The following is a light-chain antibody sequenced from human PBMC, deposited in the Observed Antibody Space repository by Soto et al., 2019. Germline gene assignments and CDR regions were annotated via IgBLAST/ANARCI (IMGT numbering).Light chain of an antibody. CDR3: QRSNIWASR. J-gene: IGKJ3*01. CDR1: QSVSNN. V-gene: IGKV3-11*01. CDR2: DAY. Sequence: IVLTQYPATLSLSPGERSTLSCMASQSVSNNLAWYQQRPGQAPRLLIYDAYNRATGIPARFSGSGSVTDFTLTICGLGTEDFAMYYCQRSNIWASRFGPGAMWIS.